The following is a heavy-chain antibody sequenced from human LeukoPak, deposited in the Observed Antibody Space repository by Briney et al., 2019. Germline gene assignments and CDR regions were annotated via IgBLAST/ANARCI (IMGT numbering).Heavy chain of an antibody. Sequence: PGGSLRLSCSASGFTFSSYAMHWVRRAPGKGLEYVSAISSNGGSTYYADSVKGRFTISRDNSKNTLYLQMSSLRAEDTAVYYCVKDRDSYYYGMDVWGQGTTVTVSS. CDR2: ISSNGGST. J-gene: IGHJ6*02. CDR3: VKDRDSYYYGMDV. D-gene: IGHD5-24*01. CDR1: GFTFSSYA. V-gene: IGHV3-64D*09.